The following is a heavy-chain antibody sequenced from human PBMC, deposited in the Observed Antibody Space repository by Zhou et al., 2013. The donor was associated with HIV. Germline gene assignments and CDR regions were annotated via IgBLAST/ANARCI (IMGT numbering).Heavy chain of an antibody. CDR1: GYTFTNYD. Sequence: QVQLVQSGAEVKKPGASVKVSCKTSGYTFTNYDINWVRQATGQGPEWMGWMNPKSGNTGYAQKFQGRVTITRNTSITTAFMELSSLTSDDTAVYYCARGVSLSRWFDPWGQGTLVTVSS. J-gene: IGHJ5*02. CDR2: MNPKSGNT. V-gene: IGHV1-8*03. CDR3: ARGVSLSRWFDP.